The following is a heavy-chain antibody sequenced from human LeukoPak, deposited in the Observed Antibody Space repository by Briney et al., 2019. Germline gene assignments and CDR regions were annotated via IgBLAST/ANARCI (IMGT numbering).Heavy chain of an antibody. J-gene: IGHJ3*02. CDR2: INWNDGRT. D-gene: IGHD5-12*01. V-gene: IGHV3-20*04. CDR1: GFTFDDYG. CDR3: AKDIGFGIVATDAFDI. Sequence: PGGSLRLSCVASGFTFDDYGMSWVRQAPGKGLEWVSGINWNDGRTGYADSVKGRFTISRDNAKNSLYLQMNSLRAEDTALYYCAKDIGFGIVATDAFDIWGQGTMVTVSS.